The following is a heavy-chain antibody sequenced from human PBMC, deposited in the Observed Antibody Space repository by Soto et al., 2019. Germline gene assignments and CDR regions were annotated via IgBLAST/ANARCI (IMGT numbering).Heavy chain of an antibody. D-gene: IGHD4-17*01. CDR3: ERRNYGDYVWYLDL. CDR2: IYYDGTT. CDR1: VCSININNYY. Sequence: SETXSLTCTVSVCSININNYYLSWMRQPPGKGLAWIASIYYDGTTYYNPSLKSRVNISLDTSKNQFSLKLSSVTAADTAVYYCERRNYGDYVWYLDLWGRRPLVNVYS. V-gene: IGHV4-39*01. J-gene: IGHJ2*01.